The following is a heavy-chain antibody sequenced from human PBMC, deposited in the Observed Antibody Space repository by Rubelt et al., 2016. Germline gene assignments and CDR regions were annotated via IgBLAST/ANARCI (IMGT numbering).Heavy chain of an antibody. D-gene: IGHD3-10*01. CDR2: INHSGST. Sequence: QVQLQQWGAGLLKPSETLSLTCAVYGGSFSGYYWSWIRQPPGKGLEWIGEINHSGSTNYNPSLKSRVTISVDTAKNQFSRKLSSGTAADTAVYYCARVSRGSGLDPWGQGTLVTVSS. CDR1: GGSFSGYY. CDR3: ARVSRGSGLDP. J-gene: IGHJ5*02. V-gene: IGHV4-34*01.